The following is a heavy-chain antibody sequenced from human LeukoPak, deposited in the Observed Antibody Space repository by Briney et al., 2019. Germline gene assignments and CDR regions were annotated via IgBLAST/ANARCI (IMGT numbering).Heavy chain of an antibody. D-gene: IGHD3-22*01. CDR2: IYTSGST. V-gene: IGHV4-61*02. Sequence: SETLSLTCTVSGGSISSDNYYWSWIRQPAGKGLEWIGRIYTSGSTKYNPSLKSRVTMSVDTSKNQFSLKLSSVTAADTAVYYCARVQRRYDSSGYYYDHYYYYYVDVWGKGATVTVSS. J-gene: IGHJ6*03. CDR1: GGSISSDNYY. CDR3: ARVQRRYDSSGYYYDHYYYYYVDV.